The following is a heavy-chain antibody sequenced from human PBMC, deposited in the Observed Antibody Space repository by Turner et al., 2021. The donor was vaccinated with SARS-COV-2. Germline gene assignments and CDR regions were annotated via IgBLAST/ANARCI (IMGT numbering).Heavy chain of an antibody. Sequence: EVQLLESGGGLVQPGGSLRLSCAASRFTFSSYAMSWVRQAPGKGLEWVSAISGSGGSTFYADSVKGRFTISRDNSKNTLYPQMNSLRAEDTAVYYCAKDPGVSSGPVLEYFQHWGQGTLVTVSS. V-gene: IGHV3-23*01. CDR3: AKDPGVSSGPVLEYFQH. D-gene: IGHD6-19*01. J-gene: IGHJ1*01. CDR2: ISGSGGST. CDR1: RFTFSSYA.